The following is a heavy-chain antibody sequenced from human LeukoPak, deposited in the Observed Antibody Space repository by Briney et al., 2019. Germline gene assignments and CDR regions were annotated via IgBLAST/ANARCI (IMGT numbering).Heavy chain of an antibody. CDR2: IRQDGNEK. V-gene: IGHV3-7*01. Sequence: GGSLRLSCAASGFRFNTYWMSWVCQAPGKGLEWVANIRQDGNEKYYADSVKGRFTISRDNGKNSLDLQMNSLRAEDTAVYYCAELGITMIGGVWGKGTTVTISS. J-gene: IGHJ6*04. D-gene: IGHD3-10*02. CDR3: AELGITMIGGV. CDR1: GFRFNTYW.